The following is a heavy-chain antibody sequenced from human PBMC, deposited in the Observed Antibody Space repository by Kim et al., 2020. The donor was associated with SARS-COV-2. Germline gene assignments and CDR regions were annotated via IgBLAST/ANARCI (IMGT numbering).Heavy chain of an antibody. J-gene: IGHJ6*02. V-gene: IGHV3-23*01. Sequence: FTISRDNSKNTLYLQMNSLRAEDTAVYYCAKGTMVRGVIISYYYYGMDVWGQGTTVTVSS. CDR3: AKGTMVRGVIISYYYYGMDV. D-gene: IGHD3-10*01.